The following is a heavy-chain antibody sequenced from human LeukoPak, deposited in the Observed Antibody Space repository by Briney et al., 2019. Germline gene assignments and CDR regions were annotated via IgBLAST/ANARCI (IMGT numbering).Heavy chain of an antibody. Sequence: PGGSLRLSCAASGFTVSSNYMSWVRQAPGKGLEWVSLIYSGGSTYYADSVKGRFTISRDNSRNTLYLQMNRLRAEDTDVYYCAKDQSRPNYDFWSGYVDYWGQGTLVTVSS. V-gene: IGHV3-53*01. CDR1: GFTVSSNY. CDR2: IYSGGST. D-gene: IGHD3-3*01. CDR3: AKDQSRPNYDFWSGYVDY. J-gene: IGHJ4*02.